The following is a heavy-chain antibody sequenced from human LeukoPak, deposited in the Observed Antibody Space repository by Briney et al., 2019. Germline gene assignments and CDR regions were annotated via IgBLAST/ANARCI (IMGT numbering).Heavy chain of an antibody. Sequence: PSETLSLTCAVYGGSFSAYYWSWIRQPPGKGLEWIGELNHSGSTNYNPSLKSRVTISVDKSKNQFSLKLSSVTAADTAVYYCASGGSSSKSRLVYYFDYWGQGTLVTVSS. V-gene: IGHV4-34*01. D-gene: IGHD1-26*01. J-gene: IGHJ4*02. CDR3: ASGGSSSKSRLVYYFDY. CDR1: GGSFSAYY. CDR2: LNHSGST.